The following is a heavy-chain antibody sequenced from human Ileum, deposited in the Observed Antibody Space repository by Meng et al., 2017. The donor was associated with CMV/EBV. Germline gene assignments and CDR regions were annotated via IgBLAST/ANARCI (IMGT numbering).Heavy chain of an antibody. D-gene: IGHD3-10*01. CDR3: ARGDPRKYYFDY. V-gene: IGHV3-66*02. CDR2: LHSGGSIT. J-gene: IGHJ4*02. Sequence: GESLKISCAASGFTVSREYMSWVRQAPGRGLEWVSSLHSGGSITYYADSVKGRLTISRDNSKNTLYLQMNSLRAEDTAVYYCARGDPRKYYFDYWGQGTLVTVSS. CDR1: GFTVSREY.